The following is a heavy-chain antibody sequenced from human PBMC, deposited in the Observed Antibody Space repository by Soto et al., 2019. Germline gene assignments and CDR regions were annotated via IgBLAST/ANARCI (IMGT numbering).Heavy chain of an antibody. CDR2: IYYSGST. J-gene: IGHJ4*02. CDR1: GGSISSHC. D-gene: IGHD4-4*01. CDR3: ARSDMTTIPNFGY. Sequence: SETLPLTCTVSGGSISSHCWSWIRQPPGKGLEWIAYIYYSGSTNYNPSLKSRVTISVDTSISTAYMELSRLKSDDTAVYYCARSDMTTIPNFGYWGQGTLVTVSS. V-gene: IGHV4-59*11.